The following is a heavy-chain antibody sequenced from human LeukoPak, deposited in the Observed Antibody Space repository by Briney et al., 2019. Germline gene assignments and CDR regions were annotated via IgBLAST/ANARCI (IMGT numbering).Heavy chain of an antibody. V-gene: IGHV3-7*01. D-gene: IGHD3-3*01. Sequence: GGSLRLSCAASGFTFSSYWMSWVRQAPGKGLEWVANIKLDGSERYYVDSVKGRFTISRDNAKNSLYLQMNSLRAEDTAVYFCARDTSGFLEILGDAFDMWGQGTVVTVSS. J-gene: IGHJ3*02. CDR1: GFTFSSYW. CDR2: IKLDGSER. CDR3: ARDTSGFLEILGDAFDM.